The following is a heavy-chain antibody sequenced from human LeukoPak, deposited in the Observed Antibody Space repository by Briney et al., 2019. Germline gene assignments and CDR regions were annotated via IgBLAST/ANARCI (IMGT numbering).Heavy chain of an antibody. D-gene: IGHD3-10*01. Sequence: GGSLRLSCAASGFTFDDYGMSWVRQAPGKGLEWVSGINWNGGSTGYADSVKGRFTISRDNAKKPLYLQMNSLRAEDTALYYCARDHGDYYYYMDVWGKGTTVTVSS. CDR1: GFTFDDYG. CDR2: INWNGGST. V-gene: IGHV3-20*04. CDR3: ARDHGDYYYYMDV. J-gene: IGHJ6*03.